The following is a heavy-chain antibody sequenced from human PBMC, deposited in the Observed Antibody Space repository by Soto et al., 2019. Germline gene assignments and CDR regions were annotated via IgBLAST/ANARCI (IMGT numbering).Heavy chain of an antibody. V-gene: IGHV1-58*01. J-gene: IGHJ3*02. CDR3: AATLYYYDSSGYPPDAFDI. D-gene: IGHD3-22*01. Sequence: ASVKVSCKASGFTFTSSAVQWVRQARGQRLEWIGWIVVGSGNTNYAQKFQERVTITRDMSTSTAYMELSSLRSEDTAVYYCAATLYYYDSSGYPPDAFDIWGQGTMVTVS. CDR2: IVVGSGNT. CDR1: GFTFTSSA.